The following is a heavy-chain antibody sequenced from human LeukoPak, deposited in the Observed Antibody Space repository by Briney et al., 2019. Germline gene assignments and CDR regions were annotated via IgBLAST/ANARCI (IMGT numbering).Heavy chain of an antibody. V-gene: IGHV3-48*03. CDR3: ARGAYDVMSGPDY. J-gene: IGHJ4*02. CDR1: GFTFSSYE. D-gene: IGHD3-3*01. Sequence: GGSLRLSCAASGFTFSSYEMNWVRQAPGKELEWVSYCSSSSSTIYYAESVKGRFSISRDNAKNSLFLQMNSLRDDDTAIYYCARGAYDVMSGPDYWGQGTLVTVSS. CDR2: CSSSSSTI.